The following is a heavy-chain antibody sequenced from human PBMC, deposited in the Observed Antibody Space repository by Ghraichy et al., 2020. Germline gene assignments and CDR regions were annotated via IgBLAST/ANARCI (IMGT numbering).Heavy chain of an antibody. V-gene: IGHV4-39*01. D-gene: IGHD3-16*01. CDR3: ARISPSFGGVTRALVFTEFDY. Sequence: SETLSLTCTVSGGSISSSSYFWGWIRQPPGKGLEWIGSIYYRGNTYYNPPLKSRVTISVDMSKNQFSLKLSSVTAADTAVYYCARISPSFGGVTRALVFTEFDYWGQGTLVTVSS. CDR2: IYYRGNT. J-gene: IGHJ4*02. CDR1: GGSISSSSYF.